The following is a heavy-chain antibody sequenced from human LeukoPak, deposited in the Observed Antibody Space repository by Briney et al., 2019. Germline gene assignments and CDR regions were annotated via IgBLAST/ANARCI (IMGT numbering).Heavy chain of an antibody. Sequence: SETLSLTCAVSGVSISSSNWWSWVRQPPGKGLEWIGEIYHSGSTNYNPSLKSRVTISVDKSKNQFSLKLSSVTAADTAVYYCARGVIAAAGILDYWGQGTLVTVSS. D-gene: IGHD6-13*01. CDR3: ARGVIAAAGILDY. CDR1: GVSISSSNW. CDR2: IYHSGST. J-gene: IGHJ4*02. V-gene: IGHV4-4*02.